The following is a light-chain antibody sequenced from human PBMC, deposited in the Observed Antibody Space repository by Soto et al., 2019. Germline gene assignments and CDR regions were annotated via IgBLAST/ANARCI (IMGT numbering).Light chain of an antibody. J-gene: IGKJ2*01. CDR1: QSISTY. V-gene: IGKV1-39*01. CDR3: QQSYSIPYT. Sequence: DIPMTQSPSSLSASIGDRVTITCRASQSISTYLNWYQQKPGKAPKLLIYAASTLQSGVPSRFSGSGSGTDFTLTISSLQPEDFATYYCQQSYSIPYTFAQGTNLEIK. CDR2: AAS.